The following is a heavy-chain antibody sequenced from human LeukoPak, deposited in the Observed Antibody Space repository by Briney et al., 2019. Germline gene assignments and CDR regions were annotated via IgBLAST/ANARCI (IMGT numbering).Heavy chain of an antibody. D-gene: IGHD6-6*01. CDR1: GFTFSTNG. CDR3: AKYPVFYSSSSGVY. Sequence: PGGSLRLSCTASGFTFSTNGMHWVRQAPGKGLEWVAVISYDEKTKYYADSVKGRFTISRDNSRNTLYLQMNSLRAEDTAVYYCAKYPVFYSSSSGVYWGQGTLVTVSS. J-gene: IGHJ4*02. CDR2: ISYDEKTK. V-gene: IGHV3-30*18.